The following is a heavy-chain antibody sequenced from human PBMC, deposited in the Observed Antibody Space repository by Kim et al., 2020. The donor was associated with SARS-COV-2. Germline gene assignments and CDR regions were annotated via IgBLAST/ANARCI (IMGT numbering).Heavy chain of an antibody. V-gene: IGHV3-23*01. CDR3: AKDLPKPKIAVAVPFDP. CDR1: GFTFSSYA. J-gene: IGHJ5*02. Sequence: GGSLRLSCAASGFTFSSYAMSWVRQAPGKGLEWVSAISGSGGSTYYADSVKGRFTISRDNSKNTLYLQMNSLRAEDTAVYYCAKDLPKPKIAVAVPFDPWGQGTLVTVSS. D-gene: IGHD6-19*01. CDR2: ISGSGGST.